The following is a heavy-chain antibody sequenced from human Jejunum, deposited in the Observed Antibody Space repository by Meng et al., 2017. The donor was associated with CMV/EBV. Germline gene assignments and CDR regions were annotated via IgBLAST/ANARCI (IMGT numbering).Heavy chain of an antibody. D-gene: IGHD3-10*01. CDR1: GGSISSRSYY. V-gene: IGHV4-39*06. CDR2: IYYSGST. CDR3: LRGSGGSV. Sequence: RLQREESGPGLVKPSETLSLTRTGSGGSISSRSYYWGWIRQPPGKGLEWIGSIYYSGSTYYNPSLKSRVTISVDTSKNQFFLKLSSVTAADTAVYHCLRGSGGSVWGQGTLVTVSS. J-gene: IGHJ1*01.